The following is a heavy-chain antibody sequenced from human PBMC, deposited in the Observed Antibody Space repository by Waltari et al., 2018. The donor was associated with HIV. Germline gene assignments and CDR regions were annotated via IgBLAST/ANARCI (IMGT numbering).Heavy chain of an antibody. V-gene: IGHV4-38-2*02. CDR2: IHRTGTT. CDR1: ASSISSNYY. D-gene: IGHD3-22*01. J-gene: IGHJ3*02. Sequence: QVQLQESGPRLVKASETLSLTCTVSASSISSNYYWGWIRQPPGKGLQWIGSIHRTGTTYYKPSLKSRVTISADLSKNQFSLKLTSVSAADTAVYYCARDQDYYDSSGYTCYAFDIWGQGTSVTVSS. CDR3: ARDQDYYDSSGYTCYAFDI.